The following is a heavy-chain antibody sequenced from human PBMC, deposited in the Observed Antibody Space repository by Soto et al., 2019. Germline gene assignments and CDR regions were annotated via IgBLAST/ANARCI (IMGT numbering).Heavy chain of an antibody. CDR1: GFTFSSYA. V-gene: IGHV3-23*01. J-gene: IGHJ4*02. CDR3: AKAAGNCGGDCPLPDY. Sequence: ESGGGLVQPGGSLRLSCAASGFTFSSYAMSWVRQAPGKGLEWVSAISGSGGSTYYADSVKGRFTISRDNSKNTLYLQMNSLRAEDTAVYYCAKAAGNCGGDCPLPDYWGQGTLVTVSS. CDR2: ISGSGGST. D-gene: IGHD2-21*02.